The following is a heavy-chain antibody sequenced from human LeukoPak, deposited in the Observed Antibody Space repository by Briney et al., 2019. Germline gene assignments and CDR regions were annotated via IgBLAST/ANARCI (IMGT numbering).Heavy chain of an antibody. V-gene: IGHV3-23*01. D-gene: IGHD3-22*01. CDR1: GFTFSSYA. Sequence: GGSLRLSCAASGFTFSSYAMSWVRQAAGKGLEWVSAIGGSGGSTYYADSVKGRFTISRDNSKNTLYLQMNSLRGEDTAVYYCARDPTYYYDSGDAFDIWGQGTMVPVSS. CDR2: IGGSGGST. J-gene: IGHJ3*02. CDR3: ARDPTYYYDSGDAFDI.